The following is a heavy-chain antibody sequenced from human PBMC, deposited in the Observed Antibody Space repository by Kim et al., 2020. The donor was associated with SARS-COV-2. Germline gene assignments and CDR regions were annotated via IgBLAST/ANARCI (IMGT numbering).Heavy chain of an antibody. J-gene: IGHJ4*02. D-gene: IGHD2-21*02. V-gene: IGHV3-49*03. CDR1: GFTFGDYA. Sequence: GGSLRLSCTASGFTFGDYAMSWFRQAPGKGLEWVGFIRSKAYGGTTEYAASVKGRFTISRDDSKSIAYLQMNSLKTEDTAVYYCTVATEIAYCGGDCSTDLDYWGQGTLVTVSS. CDR3: TVATEIAYCGGDCSTDLDY. CDR2: IRSKAYGGTT.